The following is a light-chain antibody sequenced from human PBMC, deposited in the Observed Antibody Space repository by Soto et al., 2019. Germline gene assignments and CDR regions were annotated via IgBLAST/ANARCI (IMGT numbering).Light chain of an antibody. Sequence: EMVMTQSPATLSVSPGERATLSCRASQSVSSNLAWYQQKPGQAPRLLIYGASTRATGIPARFSGSGSGTEFTLTISRLEPEDFAVYYCQQYGSSPYTFGLGTKLEIK. V-gene: IGKV3-15*01. CDR2: GAS. CDR3: QQYGSSPYT. J-gene: IGKJ2*01. CDR1: QSVSSN.